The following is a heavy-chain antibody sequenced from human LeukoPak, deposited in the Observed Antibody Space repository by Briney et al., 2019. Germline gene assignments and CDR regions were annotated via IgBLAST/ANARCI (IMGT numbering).Heavy chain of an antibody. J-gene: IGHJ4*02. CDR2: ISATSNYI. CDR3: ARIHNLGILAHFDY. V-gene: IGHV3-21*01. D-gene: IGHD1-1*01. Sequence: GGSLRLSCAATGFTFSSYSMNWVRQAPGKGLEWVSSISATSNYIYYADSVKGRFTISRDNAKNSLYLQMNSLRAEDTAVYYCARIHNLGILAHFDYWGQGTLVTVSS. CDR1: GFTFSSYS.